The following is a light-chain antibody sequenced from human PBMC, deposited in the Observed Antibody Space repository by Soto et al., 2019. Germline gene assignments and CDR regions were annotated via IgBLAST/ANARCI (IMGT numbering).Light chain of an antibody. J-gene: IGKJ5*01. CDR2: DAS. CDR3: QQYNSFPLT. CDR1: ESISGW. Sequence: DIEMTQSPSTLSASIGDGVTITCRASESISGWLAWYQQQPGKAPKLLIYDASNLESGVPSRFSGSGSGTEFTLAISSLQPDDFATYYCQQYNSFPLTFGQGTRLEIK. V-gene: IGKV1-5*01.